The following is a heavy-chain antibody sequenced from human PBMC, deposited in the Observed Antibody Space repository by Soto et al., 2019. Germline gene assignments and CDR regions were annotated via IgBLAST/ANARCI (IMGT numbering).Heavy chain of an antibody. CDR1: GFSLSTTAVG. Sequence: QITLKESGPTLVKPTQTLTLTCTFSGFSLSTTAVGVGWIRQPPGKALEWLALIYWDDDKRYNPSLKSRLTITKDTTQNQVVLTMTNMDPVDTAKYYCAHRRDGGYASWGQGTLVTVSS. D-gene: IGHD5-12*01. CDR2: IYWDDDK. V-gene: IGHV2-5*02. CDR3: AHRRDGGYAS. J-gene: IGHJ5*02.